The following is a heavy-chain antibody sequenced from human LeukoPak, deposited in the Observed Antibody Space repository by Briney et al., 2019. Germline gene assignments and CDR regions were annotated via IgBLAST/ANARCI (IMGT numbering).Heavy chain of an antibody. D-gene: IGHD4-17*01. CDR2: ISISPLGAPT. CDR3: TTDPAGVTTVTSPNYYFNY. CDR1: GFTFSDAW. Sequence: PGGSLRLSCAASGFTFSDAWMSWVRQAPGKGLEWVARISISPLGAPTAYPAPVQGRFTVSRDDSKSTLYLQMNSLKTDDTAVYYCTTDPAGVTTVTSPNYYFNYWGQGTLVTVSS. J-gene: IGHJ4*02. V-gene: IGHV3-15*01.